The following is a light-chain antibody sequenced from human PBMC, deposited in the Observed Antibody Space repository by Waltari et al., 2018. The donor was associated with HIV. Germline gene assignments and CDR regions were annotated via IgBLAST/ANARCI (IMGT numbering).Light chain of an antibody. CDR1: NIGTKS. CDR2: YNA. V-gene: IGLV3-21*04. CDR3: HVWDTISDHVV. Sequence: SYVLTQPPSVSVAPGKTAKITCVGNNIGTKSVHWYQQKPDQAPVFVIYYNADRPSGIPERFSGSNSGNTATLTINRVEAGDEADYYCHVWDTISDHVVFGGGSKLTVL. J-gene: IGLJ2*01.